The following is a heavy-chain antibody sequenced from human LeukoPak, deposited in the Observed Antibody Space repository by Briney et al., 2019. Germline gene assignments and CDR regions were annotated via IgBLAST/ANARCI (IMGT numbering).Heavy chain of an antibody. CDR1: GGSISSGGYS. Sequence: SQTLSLTCAVSGGSISSGGYSWSWIRQPAGKGLEWIGRIYTSGSTNYNPSLKSRVTISVDTSKNQFSLKLSSVTAADTAVYYCARSSSGEVDWYFDLWGRGTLVTVSS. CDR2: IYTSGST. V-gene: IGHV4-61*02. D-gene: IGHD2-15*01. J-gene: IGHJ2*01. CDR3: ARSSSGEVDWYFDL.